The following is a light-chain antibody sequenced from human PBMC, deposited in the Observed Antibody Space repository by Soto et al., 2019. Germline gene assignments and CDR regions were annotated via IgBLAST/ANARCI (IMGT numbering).Light chain of an antibody. V-gene: IGKV3D-20*01. CDR3: KQYGSSPYT. Sequence: EIVLTQSPATLSLSPGERATLSCGASQSVSSSYLAWYQQKPGLAPRLLMYDASSRATGIPDRFSGSGSGTDCTLTISRLEPEDFAVYYCKQYGSSPYTFGQGTKLEIK. J-gene: IGKJ2*01. CDR2: DAS. CDR1: QSVSSSY.